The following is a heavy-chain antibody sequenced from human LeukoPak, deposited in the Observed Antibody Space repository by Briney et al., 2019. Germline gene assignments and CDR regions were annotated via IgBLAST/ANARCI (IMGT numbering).Heavy chain of an antibody. CDR2: IVTSGTTI. J-gene: IGHJ4*02. Sequence: PGGSLRLSCAASGFTFSGYSMNWVRQAPGKGLEWVSYIVTSGTTIYYADSVKGRFTISRDNAKNSLYLQMNSLRDEDTAVYYCARAGSHYYGSGSGFYFDYWGQGTLVTVSS. CDR3: ARAGSHYYGSGSGFYFDY. D-gene: IGHD3-10*01. CDR1: GFTFSGYS. V-gene: IGHV3-48*02.